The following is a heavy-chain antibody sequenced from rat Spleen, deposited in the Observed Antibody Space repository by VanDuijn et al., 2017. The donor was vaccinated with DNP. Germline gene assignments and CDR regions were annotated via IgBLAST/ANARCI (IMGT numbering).Heavy chain of an antibody. CDR2: ITSSGGST. V-gene: IGHV5-31*01. J-gene: IGHJ2*01. CDR3: ARSYIAHFDY. CDR1: GFTFNNYW. D-gene: IGHD1-3*01. Sequence: EVQLVESGGGLVQPGRSMKLSCVASGFTFNNYWMAWIRQVPGKGLEWVASITSSGGSTYYPDSVKGRFTISRDNAKNTLYLQMNSLRSEDTATYYCARSYIAHFDYWGQGVIVTVSS.